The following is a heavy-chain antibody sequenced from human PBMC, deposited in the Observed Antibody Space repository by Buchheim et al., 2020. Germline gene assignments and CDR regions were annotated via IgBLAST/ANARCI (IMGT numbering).Heavy chain of an antibody. J-gene: IGHJ4*02. V-gene: IGHV4-31*03. CDR1: GGSISSGGYY. CDR2: IYYSGST. CDR3: ASLPPLKTFGRGYDPRNYFDY. Sequence: QVQLQESGPGLVKPSQTLSLTCTVSGGSISSGGYYWSWIRQHPGKGLEWIGYIYYSGSTYYNPSLKSRVTISVDTSKNQFSLKLSSVTAADTAVYYCASLPPLKTFGRGYDPRNYFDYWGQGTL. D-gene: IGHD3-3*01.